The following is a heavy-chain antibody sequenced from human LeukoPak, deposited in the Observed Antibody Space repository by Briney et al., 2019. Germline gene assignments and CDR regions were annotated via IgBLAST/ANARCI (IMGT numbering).Heavy chain of an antibody. D-gene: IGHD3-10*01. CDR1: GLTFSSYA. J-gene: IGHJ4*02. Sequence: GGSLRLSCAASGLTFSSYAMRWVRRAPGKGLEWVSSISGSGGSTYYADSVKGRFTISRDNSKNTLYLQMNSLRAEDTAVYYCAKDWDYYGSGSYSDYWGQGTLVTVSS. CDR3: AKDWDYYGSGSYSDY. CDR2: ISGSGGST. V-gene: IGHV3-23*01.